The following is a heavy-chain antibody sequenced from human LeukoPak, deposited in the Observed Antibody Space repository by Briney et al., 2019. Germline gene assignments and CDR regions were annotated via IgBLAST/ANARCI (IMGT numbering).Heavy chain of an antibody. V-gene: IGHV3-23*01. Sequence: GGPLRLSCAVSVNTLSNYGVRWVRPAPGQGRAGVAGLSDSGGRTNYADSVKCRSTISRDNPKNTLDLQMNSLRAEETAVYFCANRGVVIRVILVGFHKEAHYLDSWGQGALVTVSS. CDR2: LSDSGGRT. D-gene: IGHD3-22*01. CDR1: VNTLSNYG. CDR3: ANRGVVIRVILVGFHKEAHYLDS. J-gene: IGHJ4*02.